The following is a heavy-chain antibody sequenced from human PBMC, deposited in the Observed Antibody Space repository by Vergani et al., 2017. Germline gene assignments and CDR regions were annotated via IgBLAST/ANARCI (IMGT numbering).Heavy chain of an antibody. D-gene: IGHD2-21*01. CDR1: GFSFRNAW. CDR3: TTDPRYCGDGACYWLRDHHYYGMDV. Sequence: EVRLAESGGGLVQPGGSLRLSCVASGFSFRNAWMNWVRRTPGKGLEWVGRINSTFDRGTTDYAAAVKGRFTISRDDSKNTLFLQMNGLKTEDIGVYYCTTDPRYCGDGACYWLRDHHYYGMDVWGQGTTVTVSS. J-gene: IGHJ6*02. CDR2: INSTFDRGTT. V-gene: IGHV3-15*07.